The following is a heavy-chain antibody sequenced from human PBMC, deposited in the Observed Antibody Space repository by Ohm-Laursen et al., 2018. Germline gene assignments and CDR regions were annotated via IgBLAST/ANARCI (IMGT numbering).Heavy chain of an antibody. CDR3: ARKLRNSYSPIDY. J-gene: IGHJ4*02. CDR2: ISASGGNT. CDR1: GFTFSSYD. D-gene: IGHD3-10*01. Sequence: GSLRLSCTASGFTFSSYDMRWVRQAPGKGLEWVSSISASGGNTYYADSVKGRFTISRDNSQNTLSLQMSSLRAEDAAIYYCARKLRNSYSPIDYWGPGILVTVSS. V-gene: IGHV3-23*01.